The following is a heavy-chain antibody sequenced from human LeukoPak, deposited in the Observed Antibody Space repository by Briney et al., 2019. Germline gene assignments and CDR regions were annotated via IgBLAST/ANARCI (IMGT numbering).Heavy chain of an antibody. CDR3: ASGLRYFDLYY. CDR2: IYTSGST. CDR1: GGPISNYY. J-gene: IGHJ4*02. V-gene: IGHV4-4*07. Sequence: KSSETLSLTCTVSGGPISNYYWSWIRQPAGKGLEWIGRIYTSGSTNYNPSLKSRVTISVDTSKNQFSLKLSSVTAADTAVYYCASGLRYFDLYYWGQGTLVTVSS. D-gene: IGHD3-9*01.